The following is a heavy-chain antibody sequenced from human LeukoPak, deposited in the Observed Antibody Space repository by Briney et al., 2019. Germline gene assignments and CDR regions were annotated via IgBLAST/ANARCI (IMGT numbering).Heavy chain of an antibody. Sequence: GRSLRLSCAASGFTFSSYGMHWVRQAPGKGLEWVAVIWYDGSNKYYADSVKGRFTISRDNSKNTLYLQMNSLRAEDTAVYYCARDLAPHYDILTGFPEPLDFDYWGQGTLVTVSS. CDR1: GFTFSSYG. CDR2: IWYDGSNK. D-gene: IGHD3-9*01. J-gene: IGHJ4*02. V-gene: IGHV3-33*01. CDR3: ARDLAPHYDILTGFPEPLDFDY.